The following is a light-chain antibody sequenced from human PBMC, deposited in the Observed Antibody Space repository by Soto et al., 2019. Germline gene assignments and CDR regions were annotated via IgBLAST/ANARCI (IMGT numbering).Light chain of an antibody. CDR3: QQANRFPIT. CDR2: TTS. J-gene: IGKJ5*01. V-gene: IGKV1-12*01. CDR1: QDISSW. Sequence: DIQMTQSPSFVSASVGDRVTVTCRASQDISSWLAWYQQKPGKAPKLLIYTTSTLGSGVPTRFTGRRSGTDFALTIGGLQPEDFATYYCQQANRFPITFGQGTRLEIK.